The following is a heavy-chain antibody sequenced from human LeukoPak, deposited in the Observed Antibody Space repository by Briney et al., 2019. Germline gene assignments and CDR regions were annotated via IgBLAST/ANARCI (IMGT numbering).Heavy chain of an antibody. D-gene: IGHD6-13*01. J-gene: IGHJ4*02. CDR1: EFTFSSYW. Sequence: GGSLRLSCAASEFTFSSYWMHRVRQAPGKGLVWVSRINSDGGSTSYADSVKGRFTISRDSAKNTLYLQMNSLRAEDTSVYYCACSPGYQNYWGQGSLVTVSS. V-gene: IGHV3-74*01. CDR2: INSDGGST. CDR3: ACSPGYQNY.